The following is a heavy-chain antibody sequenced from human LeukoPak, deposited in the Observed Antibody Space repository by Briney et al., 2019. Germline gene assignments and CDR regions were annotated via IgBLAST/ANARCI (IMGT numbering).Heavy chain of an antibody. V-gene: IGHV3-53*04. CDR1: GFTVSTNY. Sequence: GGSLRLSCAVSGFTVSTNYMSWVRQAPGKGLEGVSVMYSGGSTYYAGSVKGRFTISRHNSKNTLYLEITSLRPDDTAVYYCARGGGDYNPFDYWGQGTLVTVSS. CDR2: MYSGGST. J-gene: IGHJ4*02. D-gene: IGHD4-17*01. CDR3: ARGGGDYNPFDY.